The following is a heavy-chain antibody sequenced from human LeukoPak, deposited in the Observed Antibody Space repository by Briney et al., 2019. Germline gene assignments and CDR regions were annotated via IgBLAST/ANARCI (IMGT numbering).Heavy chain of an antibody. Sequence: GASVKVSCKVSGYTLTELSMHWVRQAPGKGLEWMGGFDPEGGETIYAQKFQGRVTMTEDTSTDTAYMELSSLRSEDTAVYYCATGDGAVAAPLDYWGQGTLVTVSS. CDR3: ATGDGAVAAPLDY. V-gene: IGHV1-24*01. CDR1: GYTLTELS. J-gene: IGHJ4*02. D-gene: IGHD6-19*01. CDR2: FDPEGGET.